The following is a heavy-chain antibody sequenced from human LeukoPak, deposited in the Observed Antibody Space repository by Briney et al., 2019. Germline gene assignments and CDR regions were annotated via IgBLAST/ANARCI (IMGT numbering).Heavy chain of an antibody. CDR3: ARSIVVVPAARYYYYMDV. V-gene: IGHV4-4*07. J-gene: IGHJ6*03. CDR2: IYTSGST. Sequence: SETLSLTCTVSGGSISSYYWSWIRQPAGKGLEWIGRIYTSGSTNYNPSLKSRVTMSVDTSKNQFSLKLSSVTAADTAVYYCARSIVVVPAARYYYYMDVWGKGTTVTVSS. D-gene: IGHD2-2*01. CDR1: GGSISSYY.